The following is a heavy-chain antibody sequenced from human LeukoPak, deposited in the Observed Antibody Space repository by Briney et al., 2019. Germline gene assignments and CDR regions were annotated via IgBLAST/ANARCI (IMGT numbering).Heavy chain of an antibody. D-gene: IGHD3-3*01. Sequence: SETLSLTCGVSGGSVINTNWWTWVRQPPGKGLEWIGEVHLDGRTNYNPSLESRLTMSVDVSESQVSLKLTSVTAADTAVYYCAREGGFYRPLDYSGQGTLVTVSS. J-gene: IGHJ4*02. V-gene: IGHV4-4*02. CDR1: GGSVINTNW. CDR2: VHLDGRT. CDR3: AREGGFYRPLDY.